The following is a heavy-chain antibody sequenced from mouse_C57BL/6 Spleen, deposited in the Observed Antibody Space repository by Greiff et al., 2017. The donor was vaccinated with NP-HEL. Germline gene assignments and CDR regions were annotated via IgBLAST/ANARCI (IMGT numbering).Heavy chain of an antibody. V-gene: IGHV5-16*01. CDR2: INYDGSST. J-gene: IGHJ1*03. CDR1: GFTFSDYY. Sequence: EVKLVESEGGLVQPGSSMKLSCTASGFTFSDYYMAWVRQVPEKGLEWVANINYDGSSTYYLDSLKSRFIISRDNAKNILYLQMSSLKSEDTATYYCARGLYERYFDVWGTGTTVTVSS. D-gene: IGHD2-3*01. CDR3: ARGLYERYFDV.